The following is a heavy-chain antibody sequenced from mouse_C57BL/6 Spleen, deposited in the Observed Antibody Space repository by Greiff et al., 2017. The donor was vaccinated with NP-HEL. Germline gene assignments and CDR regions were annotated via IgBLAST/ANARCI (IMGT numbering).Heavy chain of an antibody. CDR3: ARELGH. CDR1: GFTFSSYG. Sequence: DVMLVESGGDLVKPGGSLKLSCAASGFTFSSYGMSWVRQTPDKRLEWVATISSGGSYTYYPDSVKGRFTISRDNAKNTLYLQMSSLKSEDTAMYYCARELGHWGQGTTLTVSS. V-gene: IGHV5-6*02. J-gene: IGHJ2*01. D-gene: IGHD4-1*01. CDR2: ISSGGSYT.